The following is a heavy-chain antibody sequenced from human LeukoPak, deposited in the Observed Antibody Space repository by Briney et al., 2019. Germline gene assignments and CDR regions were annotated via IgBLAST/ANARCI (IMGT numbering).Heavy chain of an antibody. D-gene: IGHD6-13*01. J-gene: IGHJ4*02. V-gene: IGHV3-21*01. CDR2: ISSSSSYI. CDR1: GFTFSSYS. Sequence: GGSLRHSCTASGFTFSSYSMNWARQAPGKGLEWVSSISSSSSYIYYADSVKGRFTISRDNAKNSLYLQMNSLRAEDTAVYYCARGYSSSWSIFDYWGQGTLVTVSS. CDR3: ARGYSSSWSIFDY.